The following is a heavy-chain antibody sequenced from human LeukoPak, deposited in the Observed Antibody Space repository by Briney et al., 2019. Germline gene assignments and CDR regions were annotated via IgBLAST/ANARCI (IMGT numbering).Heavy chain of an antibody. D-gene: IGHD5-18*01. CDR2: IYPGDSDT. V-gene: IGHV5-51*01. CDR1: GYIFTSYW. Sequence: GESLKISCKGSGYIFTSYWIGWARQMAGKGLEWMGIIYPGDSDTRYSPSCPGQVTLPAAKSISTAYLQWSSLKASDTAMYYWARHGYSFLGQDYWGQGTLVTVSS. J-gene: IGHJ4*02. CDR3: ARHGYSFLGQDY.